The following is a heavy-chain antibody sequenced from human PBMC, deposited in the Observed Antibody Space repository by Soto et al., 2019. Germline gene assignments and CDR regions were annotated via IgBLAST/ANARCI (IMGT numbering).Heavy chain of an antibody. CDR3: ATARITMVRGPYYGMDV. J-gene: IGHJ6*02. D-gene: IGHD3-10*01. CDR1: GYTLTELS. V-gene: IGHV1-24*01. CDR2: FDPEDGET. Sequence: ASVKVSCKVSGYTLTELSMHRVRQAPGKGLEWMGGFDPEDGETIYAQKFQGRVTMAEDTSTDTAYMELSSLRSEDTAVYYCATARITMVRGPYYGMDVWGQGTTVTVSS.